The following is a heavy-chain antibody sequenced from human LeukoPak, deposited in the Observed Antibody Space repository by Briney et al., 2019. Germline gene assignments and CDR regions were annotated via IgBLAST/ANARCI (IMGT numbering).Heavy chain of an antibody. V-gene: IGHV1-2*02. CDR3: ATRDASNWGYYFDY. D-gene: IGHD7-27*01. Sequence: ASVKVSCKASGYTFTGYYMQWVREAPGQGLEWMEWINPNSGGTNYAQKFQGRVTMTRDTSISTAYMELSRLRSDDTAVYYCATRDASNWGYYFDYWGQGTLVTVSS. J-gene: IGHJ4*02. CDR1: GYTFTGYY. CDR2: INPNSGGT.